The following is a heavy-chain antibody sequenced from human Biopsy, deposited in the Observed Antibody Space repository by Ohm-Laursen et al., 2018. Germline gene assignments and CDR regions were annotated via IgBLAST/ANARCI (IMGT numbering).Heavy chain of an antibody. V-gene: IGHV4-59*01. CDR2: IYYSGST. CDR1: GGSISSDY. D-gene: IGHD2/OR15-2a*01. CDR3: ARATNSTGWPYYYFYGMDV. Sequence: SETLSLTCTVSGGSISSDYWSWIRQTPGKGLEWIGYIYYSGSTSYNPSLKSRVTIPVDTSKNQPPLRLNSVTAADTAVYYCARATNSTGWPYYYFYGMDVWGQGTTVTVSS. J-gene: IGHJ6*02.